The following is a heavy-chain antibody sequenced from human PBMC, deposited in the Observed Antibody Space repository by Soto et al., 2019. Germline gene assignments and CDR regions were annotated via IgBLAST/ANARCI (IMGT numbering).Heavy chain of an antibody. Sequence: QVQLVQSGAEVKKPGASVKVSCKASGYTFTSYAMHWVRQAPGQRLEWMGWINAGNGNTKYSQKFQGRVTITRDTSASTAYRELSSLRSEDTAVYYCARTGQGTDLWSGYHANVDYWGQGTLVTVSS. D-gene: IGHD3-3*01. V-gene: IGHV1-3*01. CDR1: GYTFTSYA. CDR3: ARTGQGTDLWSGYHANVDY. J-gene: IGHJ4*02. CDR2: INAGNGNT.